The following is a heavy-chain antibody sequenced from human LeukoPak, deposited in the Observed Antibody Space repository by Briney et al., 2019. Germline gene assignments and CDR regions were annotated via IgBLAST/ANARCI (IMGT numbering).Heavy chain of an antibody. CDR2: IKPSGGDT. CDR1: GYTFTDYN. V-gene: IGHV1-46*01. D-gene: IGHD5-24*01. J-gene: IGHJ3*02. Sequence: ASVKVSCKTSGYTFTDYNLHWVRQAPGQRLEGLGIIKPSGGDTSSAQTFQGRVFMTRDTSTTTVYMDLSSLQSEDTAVYYCARVRDGYNDAYDIWGQGTMVTVSS. CDR3: ARVRDGYNDAYDI.